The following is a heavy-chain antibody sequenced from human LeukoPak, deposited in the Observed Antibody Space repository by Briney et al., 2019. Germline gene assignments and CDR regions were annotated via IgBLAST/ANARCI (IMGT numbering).Heavy chain of an antibody. D-gene: IGHD3-22*01. CDR1: GYTFTGYY. J-gene: IGHJ5*02. CDR3: ARARDYYDSSGRLRTAWWFDP. CDR2: INPNSGGT. Sequence: ASVKVSCKASGYTFTGYYMHWVRQAPGQGLEWMGWINPNSGGTNYAQKFQGRVTMTRDTSISTAYMELSRLRSDDTAVYYCARARDYYDSSGRLRTAWWFDPWGQRALVTVSS. V-gene: IGHV1-2*02.